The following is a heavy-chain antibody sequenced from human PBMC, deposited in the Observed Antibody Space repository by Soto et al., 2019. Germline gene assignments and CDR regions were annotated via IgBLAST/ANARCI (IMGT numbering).Heavy chain of an antibody. V-gene: IGHV1-8*01. CDR1: GYSFTNND. CDR2: MNPGSGDT. CDR3: ARMATFGSLNWFDP. J-gene: IGHJ5*02. Sequence: SVKVACKASGYSFTNNDVTWVRQATGQGLEWMGWMNPGSGDTGYAQKFKGRVTMTRDISIATAYMELSSLRSDDTAIYYCARMATFGSLNWFDPWGQGTLVTVSS. D-gene: IGHD3-16*01.